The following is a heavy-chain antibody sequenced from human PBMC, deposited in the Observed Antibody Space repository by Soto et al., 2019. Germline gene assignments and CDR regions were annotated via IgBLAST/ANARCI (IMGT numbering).Heavy chain of an antibody. D-gene: IGHD3-16*01. CDR3: ARGGF. CDR2: INPDGSVQ. V-gene: IGHV3-7*01. Sequence: VQLVESGGGLVQPGGSLRLSCATSGFIFSSSWMSWVRQAPGKGLEWVATINPDGSVQSYVDSVKGRFTISRDNAENSLYLQTSSLRGDDTAVYHCARGGFWGQGSLVAVSA. CDR1: GFIFSSSW. J-gene: IGHJ4*02.